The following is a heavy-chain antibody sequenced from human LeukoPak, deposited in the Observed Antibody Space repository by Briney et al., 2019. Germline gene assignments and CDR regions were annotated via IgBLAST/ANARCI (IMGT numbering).Heavy chain of an antibody. CDR3: ARDSSSWYSVDY. V-gene: IGHV3-11*04. CDR1: GFPFSDYY. D-gene: IGHD6-13*01. J-gene: IGHJ4*02. CDR2: ISSSGSTI. Sequence: GALSLSCAASGFPFSDYYMSWIRQAPGKGLEGVSYISSSGSTIYYADSVKGRFTISRDNAKNSLYLQMNSLRAEDTAVYYCARDSSSWYSVDYWGQGTLVTVSS.